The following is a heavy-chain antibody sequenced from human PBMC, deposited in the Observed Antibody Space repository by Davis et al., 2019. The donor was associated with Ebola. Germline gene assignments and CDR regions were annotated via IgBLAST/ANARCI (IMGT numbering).Heavy chain of an antibody. Sequence: PGGSLRLSCKASGFTFSTYWIHWVRQPPGKGLVWVARIDPDGTGTNYADSVKGRFTISRDNAKNTLSLQLNSLRVEDTAVYYCVRDSGYYSHDYWGHGTLVTVSS. CDR2: IDPDGTGT. D-gene: IGHD5-12*01. V-gene: IGHV3-74*01. J-gene: IGHJ4*01. CDR1: GFTFSTYW. CDR3: VRDSGYYSHDY.